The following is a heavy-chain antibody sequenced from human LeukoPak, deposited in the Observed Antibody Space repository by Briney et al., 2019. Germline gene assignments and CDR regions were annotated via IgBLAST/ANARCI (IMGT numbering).Heavy chain of an antibody. Sequence: SETLSLTCAVYGGSFSGYYWSWIRQPPGKGLEWIGEINHSGSTNYNPSLKSRATISVDTAKTQFSLKLSSVTAADTAVYYCARARIAARFGYFDYWGQGTLVTVSS. J-gene: IGHJ4*02. CDR2: INHSGST. CDR3: ARARIAARFGYFDY. CDR1: GGSFSGYY. D-gene: IGHD6-6*01. V-gene: IGHV4-34*01.